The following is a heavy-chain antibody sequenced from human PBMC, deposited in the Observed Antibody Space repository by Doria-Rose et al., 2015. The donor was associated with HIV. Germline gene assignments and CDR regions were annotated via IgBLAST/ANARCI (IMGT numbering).Heavy chain of an antibody. D-gene: IGHD3-10*01. Sequence: VQLVQSGGGLVRPGGSLRLSCATSGFTFSSHRINWVRQAPGKVLEWVSSISSTSAYINYADSVRGRFTISRGNARNSLYLQMDSLRAEDTAIYYCATGVTLDYWGQGTLVTVSS. CDR2: ISSTSAYI. CDR3: ATGVTLDY. J-gene: IGHJ4*02. V-gene: IGHV3-21*01. CDR1: GFTFSSHR.